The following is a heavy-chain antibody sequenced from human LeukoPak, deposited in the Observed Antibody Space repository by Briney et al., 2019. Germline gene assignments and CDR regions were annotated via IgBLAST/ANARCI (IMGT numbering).Heavy chain of an antibody. Sequence: GGSLRLSCAASGFTFSSYALHWVRQAPGQGLEWVSSISDSSYYISYADSVKGRFTISRDNAKNSLYLQMSSLRVDDTAVYYCAKLSGGWQNDYWGQGTLVTVSS. CDR3: AKLSGGWQNDY. CDR1: GFTFSSYA. V-gene: IGHV3-21*01. CDR2: ISDSSYYI. J-gene: IGHJ4*02. D-gene: IGHD6-19*01.